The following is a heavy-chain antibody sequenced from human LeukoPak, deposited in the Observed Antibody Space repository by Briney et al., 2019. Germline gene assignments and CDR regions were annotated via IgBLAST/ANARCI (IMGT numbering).Heavy chain of an antibody. J-gene: IGHJ4*02. V-gene: IGHV4-38-2*01. D-gene: IGHD5-12*01. Sequence: SETLSLTCVVSDYSISSGYHWGWIRQPPGKGLEWIGTIYHSARSYYNPSLRSRIIISVDTSKNQFSLKVNSVTAADTAVYYCARTLVAGPYSGDPSFDFWGQGILVTVSS. CDR1: DYSISSGYH. CDR3: ARTLVAGPYSGDPSFDF. CDR2: IYHSARS.